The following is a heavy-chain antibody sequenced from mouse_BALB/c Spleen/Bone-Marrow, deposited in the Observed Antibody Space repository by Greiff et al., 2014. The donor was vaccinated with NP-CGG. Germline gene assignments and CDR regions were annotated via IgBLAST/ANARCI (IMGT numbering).Heavy chain of an antibody. Sequence: VQLQQPGAGLVRPGASVKLSCTASGFNIKDTYMHWVKRRPEQGLEWIGRIDAANDYTKYDPKFQGTATITADTSSNTAYLQLSSLTSEDTAVYYCATLTGTFDYWGQGTTLAVSS. CDR3: ATLTGTFDY. D-gene: IGHD4-1*01. J-gene: IGHJ2*01. CDR1: GFNIKDTY. CDR2: IDAANDYT. V-gene: IGHV14-3*02.